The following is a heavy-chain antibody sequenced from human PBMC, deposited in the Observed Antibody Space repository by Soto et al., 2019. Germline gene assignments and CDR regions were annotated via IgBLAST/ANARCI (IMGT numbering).Heavy chain of an antibody. V-gene: IGHV3-20*04. CDR2: INWNGGST. Sequence: GGSLRLSCAASGFSFDDYGMSWVRQGPGKGLEWVSDINWNGGSTGYADSVKGRFTISRDNAKNSLYLQMKSLRAEDTALYYCARVPYFYDSSGYYFDYWGQGTLVTVSS. CDR3: ARVPYFYDSSGYYFDY. D-gene: IGHD3-22*01. J-gene: IGHJ4*02. CDR1: GFSFDDYG.